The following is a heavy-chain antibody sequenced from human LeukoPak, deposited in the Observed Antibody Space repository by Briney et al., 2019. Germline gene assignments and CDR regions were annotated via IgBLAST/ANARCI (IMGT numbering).Heavy chain of an antibody. CDR3: ARRLDSSMEGVY. V-gene: IGHV3-7*02. D-gene: IGHD6-6*01. CDR2: IKQDGSEK. CDR1: GFTFSIYW. Sequence: PGGSLRLSCAASGFTFSIYWMTWVRQAPGKGLEWVANIKQDGSEKYYVDSVKGRFTISRDNAKNSLYLQMNSLRADDTAVYYCARRLDSSMEGVYWGQGTLVTVSS. J-gene: IGHJ4*02.